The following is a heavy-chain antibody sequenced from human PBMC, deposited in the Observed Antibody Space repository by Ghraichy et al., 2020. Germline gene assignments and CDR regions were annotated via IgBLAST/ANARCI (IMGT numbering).Heavy chain of an antibody. CDR1: GFTFNSHA. CDR2: ISGSRGST. V-gene: IGHV3-23*01. J-gene: IGHJ2*01. CDR3: ARVDSSRYYHGWYFDL. D-gene: IGHD3-22*01. Sequence: GGSLRLSCAASGFTFNSHAMSWVRQAPGRGLEWVSAISGSRGSTYSADSVKGRFSISRDNSRNTLFLQLSSLRVEDTAVYYCARVDSSRYYHGWYFDLWGRGTLVTVSS.